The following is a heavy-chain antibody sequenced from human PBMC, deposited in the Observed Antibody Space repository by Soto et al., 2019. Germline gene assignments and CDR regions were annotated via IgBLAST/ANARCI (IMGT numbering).Heavy chain of an antibody. CDR2: ISWDGGST. CDR1: GFTFDDYT. Sequence: GGSLRLSCAASGFTFDDYTMHWVRQAPGKGLEWVSLISWDGGSTYYADFVKGRYTISRDNSKNSLYLQMNSLRTEDTALYYCAKGRDYDDSSGYYRYYYYYGMDVWGQGTTVTVSS. CDR3: AKGRDYDDSSGYYRYYYYYGMDV. J-gene: IGHJ6*02. V-gene: IGHV3-43*01. D-gene: IGHD3-22*01.